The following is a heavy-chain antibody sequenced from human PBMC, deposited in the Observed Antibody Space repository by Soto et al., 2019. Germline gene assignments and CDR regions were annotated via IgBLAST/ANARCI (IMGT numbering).Heavy chain of an antibody. J-gene: IGHJ4*02. V-gene: IGHV1-8*01. CDR1: GYTFTSSD. D-gene: IGHD3-16*02. CDR3: ARGEIIYDYIWGSFRYTVFDY. Sequence: QVQLVQSGVEVKKPGASVKVSCKASGYTFTSSDINWVRQATGQGLEWMGWMDPNSGNTGYAQKFQGRVTMTRNTSISTDYMELSSLRSEDTAVYYCARGEIIYDYIWGSFRYTVFDYWGQGSQVTVPS. CDR2: MDPNSGNT.